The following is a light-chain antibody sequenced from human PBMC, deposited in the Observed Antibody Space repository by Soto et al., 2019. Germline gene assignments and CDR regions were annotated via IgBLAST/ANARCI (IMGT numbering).Light chain of an antibody. J-gene: IGLJ1*01. Sequence: QSALTQPASVSGAPGQSITVSCTGTSSDVGGYNYVSWYQQYPGKVPRLMIYDATNRPSGVSNRFSGSKSGNTASLTISGLQAEDEADYYCSSYRRGSTYVFGTGTKLTVL. CDR2: DAT. CDR3: SSYRRGSTYV. CDR1: SSDVGGYNY. V-gene: IGLV2-14*01.